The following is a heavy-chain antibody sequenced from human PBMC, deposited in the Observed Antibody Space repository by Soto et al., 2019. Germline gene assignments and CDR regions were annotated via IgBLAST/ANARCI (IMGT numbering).Heavy chain of an antibody. D-gene: IGHD3-3*01. CDR2: IVVGSGNT. J-gene: IGHJ6*02. Sequence: QMQLVQSGPEVKKPGTSVKVSCKASGFTFTNSAVQWVRQARGQRLEWIGWIVVGSGNTNYAQKFQERVTITRDMSTSTAYMELSNLRSDDTAVYYCAAGWLRFLEWFRHPYYGMDVWGQGTTVTVSS. V-gene: IGHV1-58*01. CDR1: GFTFTNSA. CDR3: AAGWLRFLEWFRHPYYGMDV.